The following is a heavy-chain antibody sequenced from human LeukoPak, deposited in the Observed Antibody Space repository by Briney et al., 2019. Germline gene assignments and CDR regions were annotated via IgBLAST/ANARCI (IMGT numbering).Heavy chain of an antibody. Sequence: SETLSLTCAVYGGSFSGYYWSWIRQPPGKGLEWIGEINHSGSTNYNPSLKSRVTISVDTSKNQFSLKLSSVTAADTAVYYCARLRRGGYWGQGTLVTVSS. CDR1: GGSFSGYY. J-gene: IGHJ4*02. CDR3: ARLRRGGY. CDR2: INHSGST. V-gene: IGHV4-34*01.